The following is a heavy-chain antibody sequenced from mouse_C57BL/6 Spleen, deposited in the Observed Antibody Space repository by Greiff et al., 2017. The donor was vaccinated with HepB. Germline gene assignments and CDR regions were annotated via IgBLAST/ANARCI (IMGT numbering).Heavy chain of an antibody. D-gene: IGHD2-4*01. CDR1: GYTFTEYT. J-gene: IGHJ4*01. CDR3: ARHEGGYYDYGRGAMDY. CDR2: FYPGSGSI. V-gene: IGHV1-62-2*01. Sequence: QVQLQQSGAELVKPGASVKLSCKASGYTFTEYTIHWVKRRSGQGLEWIGWFYPGSGSIKYNEKFKDKATLTADKSSSTVYMEISRLTSEDSAVYFCARHEGGYYDYGRGAMDYWGQGTSVTVSS.